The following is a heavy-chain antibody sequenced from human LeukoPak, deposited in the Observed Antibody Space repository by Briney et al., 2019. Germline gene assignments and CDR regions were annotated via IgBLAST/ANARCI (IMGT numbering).Heavy chain of an antibody. CDR2: SNHSGST. CDR1: GGPFSGYY. CDR3: ARGSFYDSSGYSDYYFYHYMDV. Sequence: PSETLSLTCAVHGGPFSGYYWNWIRQSPGKGLEWIGESNHSGSTNYNPSLKSRVTMSVDTSKNQFSLRLSSMTAADTARYYCARGSFYDSSGYSDYYFYHYMDVWGTGTTVAVSS. V-gene: IGHV4-34*01. D-gene: IGHD3-22*01. J-gene: IGHJ6*03.